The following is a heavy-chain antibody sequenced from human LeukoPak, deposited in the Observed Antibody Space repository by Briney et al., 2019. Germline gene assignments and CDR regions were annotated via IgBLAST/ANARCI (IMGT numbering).Heavy chain of an antibody. J-gene: IGHJ4*02. CDR2: IHSSGST. CDR3: ARDIRTVGATLYFDY. V-gene: IGHV4-59*01. D-gene: IGHD1-26*01. CDR1: GGSIRTYY. Sequence: SESLSLTRAVSGGSIRTYYWSWVRQSPGGGLEWIADIHSSGSTSYNPSLKSRVTISIDTSKNQFSLKLNSVTAADTAVYYCARDIRTVGATLYFDYWGQGNLVTVSS.